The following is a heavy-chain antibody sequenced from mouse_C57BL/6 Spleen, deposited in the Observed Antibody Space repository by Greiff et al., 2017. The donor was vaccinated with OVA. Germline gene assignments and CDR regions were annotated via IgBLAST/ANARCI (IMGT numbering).Heavy chain of an antibody. CDR1: GYSFTDYN. CDR2: INPNYGTT. CDR3: ARNYGSSYDWYFDV. Sequence: EVQLQQSGPELVKPGASVKISCKASGYSFTDYNMNWVKQSNGKSLEWIGVINPNYGTTSYNQKFKGKATLTVDQSSSTAYMQLNSLTSEDSAVYYGARNYGSSYDWYFDVWGTGTTVTVSS. D-gene: IGHD1-1*01. J-gene: IGHJ1*03. V-gene: IGHV1-39*01.